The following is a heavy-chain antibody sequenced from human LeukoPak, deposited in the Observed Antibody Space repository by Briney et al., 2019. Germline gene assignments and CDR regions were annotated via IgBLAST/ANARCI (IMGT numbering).Heavy chain of an antibody. CDR1: GYTFTSYY. V-gene: IGHV1-46*01. CDR3: ARGEYYGSGSYYRGYYYYYMDV. D-gene: IGHD3-10*01. J-gene: IGHJ6*03. Sequence: GASVKVSCKASGYTFTSYYMHWVRQAPGQGLEWMGIINPSGGSTSYAQKFQGRVTMTRDMSTSTVYMELSSLRSEDTAVYYCARGEYYGSGSYYRGYYYYYMDVWGKGTTVTVSS. CDR2: INPSGGST.